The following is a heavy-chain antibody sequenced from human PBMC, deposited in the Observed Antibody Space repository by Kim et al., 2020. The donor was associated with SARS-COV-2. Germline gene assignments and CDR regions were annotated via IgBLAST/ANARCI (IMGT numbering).Heavy chain of an antibody. CDR1: GFTFGDYA. D-gene: IGHD3-22*01. J-gene: IGHJ4*02. CDR2: IRSKAYGGTT. V-gene: IGHV3-49*03. CDR3: TRGRLVTMIVVAAKTLFGY. Sequence: GGSLRLSCTASGFTFGDYAMSWFRQAPGKGLEWVGFIRSKAYGGTTEYAASVKGRFTISRDDSKSIAYLQMNSLKTEDTAVYYCTRGRLVTMIVVAAKTLFGYWGQGTLVTVSS.